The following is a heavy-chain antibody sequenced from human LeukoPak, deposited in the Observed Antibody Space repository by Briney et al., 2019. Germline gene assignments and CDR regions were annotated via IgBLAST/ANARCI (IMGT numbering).Heavy chain of an antibody. CDR1: GFTFSSYW. D-gene: IGHD3-16*01. CDR2: IKQDGSEK. V-gene: IGHV3-7*01. CDR3: ARDLRGIFDY. Sequence: PGGCLRLSYAASGFTFSSYWMSWVRQAPGKGLEWVANIKQDGSEKYYVDSVEGRFTISRDNAKNSLYLQMNSLRAEDTAVYYCARDLRGIFDYWGQGTLVTVSS. J-gene: IGHJ4*02.